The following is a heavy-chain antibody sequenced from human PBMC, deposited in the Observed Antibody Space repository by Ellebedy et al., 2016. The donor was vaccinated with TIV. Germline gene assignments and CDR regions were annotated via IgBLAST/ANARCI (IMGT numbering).Heavy chain of an antibody. D-gene: IGHD5-18*01. J-gene: IGHJ6*03. CDR2: AYFSGST. CDR3: ARVGTELVTVDEYYYYMDV. CDR1: GDSLRPYY. V-gene: IGHV4-59*13. Sequence: SETLSLTCTVSGDSLRPYYWSWIRQPPGKGLEWIGHAYFSGSTDYNPSLKSRVTILVDTPKNQISLRLSSVTAADTAVYYCARVGTELVTVDEYYYYMDVWGKGTTVTVSS.